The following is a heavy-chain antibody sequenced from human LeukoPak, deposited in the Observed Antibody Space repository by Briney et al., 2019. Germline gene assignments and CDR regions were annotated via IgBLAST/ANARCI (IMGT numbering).Heavy chain of an antibody. V-gene: IGHV1-2*02. Sequence: ASVKVSCKASGYTFTGYYMHWVRQAPGQGLEWMGWINPNSGGTNYAQKFQGRVTITRNTSISTAYMELSSLRSEDTAVYYCARFHDYGDHLFDYWGQGTLVTVSS. J-gene: IGHJ4*02. CDR3: ARFHDYGDHLFDY. CDR1: GYTFTGYY. CDR2: INPNSGGT. D-gene: IGHD4-17*01.